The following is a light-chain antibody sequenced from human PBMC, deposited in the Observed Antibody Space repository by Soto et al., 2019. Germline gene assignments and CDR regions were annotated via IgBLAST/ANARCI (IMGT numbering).Light chain of an antibody. Sequence: EIVLAQSPATLSLSPGERATLSCRASQSVSNHLAWYQQRPGQAPRLLIYDASNRATGIPARFSGSGSGTDFTLTISSLESEDFAIYYCQQRSNWPLPFGGGTKVEIK. V-gene: IGKV3-11*01. J-gene: IGKJ4*01. CDR3: QQRSNWPLP. CDR2: DAS. CDR1: QSVSNH.